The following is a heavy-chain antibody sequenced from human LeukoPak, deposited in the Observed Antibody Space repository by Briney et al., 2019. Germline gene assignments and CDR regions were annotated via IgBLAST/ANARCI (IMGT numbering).Heavy chain of an antibody. CDR3: ARWAHSSSSGSYWFDP. D-gene: IGHD6-6*01. CDR1: GFTFSSYG. J-gene: IGHJ5*02. V-gene: IGHV3-33*01. CDR2: IWYDGSNK. Sequence: GGSLRLSCAASGFTFSSYGMHWVRQAPGKGLEWVAVIWYDGSNKYYADSVKGRFTISRDNSKNTLYLQMNSLRAEDTAVYYCARWAHSSSSGSYWFDPWGQGTLVTVSS.